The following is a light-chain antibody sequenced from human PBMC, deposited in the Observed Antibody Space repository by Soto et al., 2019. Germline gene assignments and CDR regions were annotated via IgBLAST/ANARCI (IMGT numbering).Light chain of an antibody. Sequence: DIQMNQSPSTLSASVGDRVTITCRASQSISSWLAWYQQKPGKAPKLLIYKASSLESGVPSRFSGSGSGTEFTLTISSLQPDDFANYYCQQYNSYPTFGGRTKVEIK. J-gene: IGKJ4*01. CDR3: QQYNSYPT. V-gene: IGKV1-5*03. CDR1: QSISSW. CDR2: KAS.